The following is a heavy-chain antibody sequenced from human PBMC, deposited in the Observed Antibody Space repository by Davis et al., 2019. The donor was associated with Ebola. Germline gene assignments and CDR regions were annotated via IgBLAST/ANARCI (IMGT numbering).Heavy chain of an antibody. CDR3: ARGGIAAAGTDY. Sequence: AASVKVSCKASGYTFTSYDINWVRQATGQGPEWMGWMNPNSGNTGYAQKFQGRVTMTRNTSISTAYMELSSLRAEDTAVYYCARGGIAAAGTDYWGQGTLVTVSS. J-gene: IGHJ4*02. CDR1: GYTFTSYD. D-gene: IGHD6-13*01. V-gene: IGHV1-8*01. CDR2: MNPNSGNT.